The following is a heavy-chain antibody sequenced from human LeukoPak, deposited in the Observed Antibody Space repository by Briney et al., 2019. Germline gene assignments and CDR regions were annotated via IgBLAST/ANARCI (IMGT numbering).Heavy chain of an antibody. J-gene: IGHJ4*02. Sequence: NPGGSLRLSCAASGFTFSSYDMSWVRQAPGKGLEWVSAFNGSGGSTYYADSVKGRFTISRDNSKNTLYLQMNSLRAEDRAVYYCAKDRGYSSGWYLDDWGQGTLVTVSS. D-gene: IGHD6-19*01. CDR1: GFTFSSYD. CDR2: FNGSGGST. CDR3: AKDRGYSSGWYLDD. V-gene: IGHV3-23*01.